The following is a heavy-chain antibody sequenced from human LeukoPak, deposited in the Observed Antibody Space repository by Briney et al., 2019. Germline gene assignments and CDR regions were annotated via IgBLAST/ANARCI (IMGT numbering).Heavy chain of an antibody. J-gene: IGHJ4*02. V-gene: IGHV3-11*06. CDR3: ARRHVGLVIIKPFDY. D-gene: IGHD3/OR15-3a*01. CDR2: ISSSSSYI. CDR1: GFTFSDYY. Sequence: PGGSRRLSCAASGFTFSDYYMSWIRQAPGKGLEWVSSISSSSSYIYYADSVKGRFTISRDNAKNSLYLQMNSLRAEDTAVYYCARRHVGLVIIKPFDYWGQGTLVTVSS.